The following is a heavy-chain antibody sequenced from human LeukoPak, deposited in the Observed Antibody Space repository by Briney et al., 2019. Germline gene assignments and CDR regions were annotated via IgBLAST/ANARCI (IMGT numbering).Heavy chain of an antibody. J-gene: IGHJ3*01. V-gene: IGHV4-34*01. Sequence: SETLSLPCILRGGSLSGHYWSWIRQYPGKGLEGIGDIYHDGRTKYSPSLRSRVTIVLDTSKNEFSLRLTRVAAADTAMYFCAREPEPQDYGDTVNAYDLWGQGTMAIVSS. CDR1: GGSLSGHY. CDR3: AREPEPQDYGDTVNAYDL. D-gene: IGHD4-17*01. CDR2: IYHDGRT.